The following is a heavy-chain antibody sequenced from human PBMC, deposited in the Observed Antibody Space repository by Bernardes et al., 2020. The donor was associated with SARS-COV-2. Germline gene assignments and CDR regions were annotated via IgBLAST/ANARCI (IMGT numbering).Heavy chain of an antibody. J-gene: IGHJ6*02. D-gene: IGHD3-10*01. Sequence: ASVKVSCKASGYTFTGYYIHWVRQAPGQGLEWMGWINPNSGGTGYAQKFQGRVTMTRDTSISTAYMELSRLRSDDTAVYYCARAYSSGSDYYDMDVWGQGTTVTVSS. V-gene: IGHV1-2*02. CDR1: GYTFTGYY. CDR3: ARAYSSGSDYYDMDV. CDR2: INPNSGGT.